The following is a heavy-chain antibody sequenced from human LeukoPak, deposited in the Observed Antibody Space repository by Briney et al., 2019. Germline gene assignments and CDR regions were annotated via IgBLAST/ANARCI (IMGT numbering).Heavy chain of an antibody. CDR3: AKRGSYNSDFFDY. J-gene: IGHJ4*02. D-gene: IGHD1-26*01. CDR1: GFTFSSYA. CDR2: ISYDGSNK. Sequence: GGSLRLSCAASGFTFSSYAMHWVRQAPGKGLEWVAVISYDGSNKYYADSVKGRFTISRDNSKNTLYLQMNSPRAGDTAVYYCAKRGSYNSDFFDYWGQGTLVTVSS. V-gene: IGHV3-30-3*02.